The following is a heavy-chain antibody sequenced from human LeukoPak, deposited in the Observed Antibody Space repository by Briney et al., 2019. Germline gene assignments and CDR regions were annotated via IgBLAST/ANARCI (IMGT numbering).Heavy chain of an antibody. D-gene: IGHD6-13*01. Sequence: PGGSLRLSCAASGFTFTSYAMSWVCQAPGKGLEWVSAISGSGGSTYYADSVKGRFTISRDNSKNTLYLQMNSLRAEDTAVYYCAKPRPSYSSSWYDHWGQGTLVTVSS. J-gene: IGHJ5*02. CDR3: AKPRPSYSSSWYDH. CDR1: GFTFTSYA. V-gene: IGHV3-23*01. CDR2: ISGSGGST.